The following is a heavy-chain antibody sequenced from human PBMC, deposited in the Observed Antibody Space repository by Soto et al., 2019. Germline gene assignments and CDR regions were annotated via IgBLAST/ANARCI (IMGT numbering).Heavy chain of an antibody. CDR2: IYYSGST. Sequence: SETLSLTCTVSGGSISSSSYYWGWIRQPPGKGLEWIGSIYYSGSTYYNPSLKSRVTISEDKSKNQFSLKLSSVTAADTAVYYCARLGGGAGLSYYFDYWGQGTLVTVSS. V-gene: IGHV4-39*01. CDR1: GGSISSSSYY. J-gene: IGHJ4*02. CDR3: ARLGGGAGLSYYFDY. D-gene: IGHD1-26*01.